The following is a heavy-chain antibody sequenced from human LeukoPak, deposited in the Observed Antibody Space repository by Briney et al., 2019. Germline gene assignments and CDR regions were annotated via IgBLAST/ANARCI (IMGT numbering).Heavy chain of an antibody. V-gene: IGHV3-48*03. D-gene: IGHD3-22*01. Sequence: GGSLRLSCAASGFTFSSYEMNWVRQAPGKGLEWVSYISSSGSTIYYADSVKGRFTISRDNAKNSLYLQMNSLRAEDTAVYYCARGGGDYYDSSELDYWGQGTLVTVSS. CDR2: ISSSGSTI. J-gene: IGHJ4*02. CDR1: GFTFSSYE. CDR3: ARGGGDYYDSSELDY.